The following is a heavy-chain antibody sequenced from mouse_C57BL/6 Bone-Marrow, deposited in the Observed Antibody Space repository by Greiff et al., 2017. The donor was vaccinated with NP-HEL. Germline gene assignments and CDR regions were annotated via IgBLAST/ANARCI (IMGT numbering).Heavy chain of an antibody. J-gene: IGHJ4*01. CDR3: ARHYDYDVYAMDY. D-gene: IGHD2-4*01. CDR1: GFTFSDYY. Sequence: DVKLVESEGGLVQPGSSMKLSCTASGFTFSDYYMAWVRQVPEKGLEWVANINYDGSSTYYLDSLKSRFIISRDNAKNILYLQMSSLKSEDTATYYCARHYDYDVYAMDYWGQGTSVTVSS. CDR2: INYDGSST. V-gene: IGHV5-16*01.